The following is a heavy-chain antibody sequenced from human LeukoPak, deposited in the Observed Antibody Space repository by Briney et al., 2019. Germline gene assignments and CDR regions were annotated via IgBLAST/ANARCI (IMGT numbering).Heavy chain of an antibody. J-gene: IGHJ4*02. D-gene: IGHD3-22*01. Sequence: ASVKVSCKASGYTFTSYYMHWVRQAPGQGLEWMGIINPSGGSTSYAQKFQGRVTITRDTSASTAYMELSSLRSEDTAVYYCARDEGYDSSGYLFDYWGQGTLVTVSS. CDR2: INPSGGST. V-gene: IGHV1-46*01. CDR3: ARDEGYDSSGYLFDY. CDR1: GYTFTSYY.